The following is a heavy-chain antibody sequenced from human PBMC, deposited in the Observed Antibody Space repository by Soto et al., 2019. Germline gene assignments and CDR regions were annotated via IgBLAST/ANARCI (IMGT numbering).Heavy chain of an antibody. V-gene: IGHV3-7*03. Sequence: AGGSLRLSCAASGFTFSNSWMTWVRQAPGKGLEWVAKMNQDGSEKYYEDSVKGRFTISRDNAKNSLSLQMNSLRAEDTAVYFCARDNRGTFDYWGQGALVTVSS. CDR3: ARDNRGTFDY. CDR1: GFTFSNSW. J-gene: IGHJ4*02. D-gene: IGHD7-27*01. CDR2: MNQDGSEK.